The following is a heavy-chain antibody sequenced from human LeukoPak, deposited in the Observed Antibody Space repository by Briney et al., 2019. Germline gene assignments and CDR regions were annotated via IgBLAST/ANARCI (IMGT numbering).Heavy chain of an antibody. CDR3: ATARSHFGTGGNWFDP. D-gene: IGHD1-1*01. CDR1: GYTLTELS. Sequence: ASVKVSCKVSGYTLTELSMHWVRQAPGKGLEWMGGFDPEDGETIYAQKFQGRVTMTEDTSTDTAYMELSSLRSEDTAVYYCATARSHFGTGGNWFDPWGQGTLVTVSS. J-gene: IGHJ5*02. CDR2: FDPEDGET. V-gene: IGHV1-24*01.